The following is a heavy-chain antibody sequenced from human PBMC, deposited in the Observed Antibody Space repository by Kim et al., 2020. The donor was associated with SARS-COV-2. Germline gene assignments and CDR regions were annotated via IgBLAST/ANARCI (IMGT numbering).Heavy chain of an antibody. Sequence: SETLSLTCAVSGSPMTTSAWWSWVRHAPGKRLEWIGDTYYDGTAAYNPSLEARFTIAVDEAKNEFSLTMTSVAAADTAVYYFTAIGIGAFAVWVPGTMDT. D-gene: IGHD2-21*01. CDR3: TAIGIGAFAV. CDR1: GSPMTTSAW. CDR2: TYYDGTA. J-gene: IGHJ3*01. V-gene: IGHV4-4*02.